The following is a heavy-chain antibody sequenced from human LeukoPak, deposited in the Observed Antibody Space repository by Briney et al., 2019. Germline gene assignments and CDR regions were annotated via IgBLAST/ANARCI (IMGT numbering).Heavy chain of an antibody. CDR2: IYYSGST. CDR1: GGSISSYY. Sequence: KPSETLSLTCTVSGGSISSYYWSWIRQPPGKGLEWIGYIYYSGSTTYNPSLKSRVTISVDTSKNQFSLKLSSVTAADTAVYYCARDKGDGYNDYWGQGTPVTVSS. D-gene: IGHD5-24*01. V-gene: IGHV4-59*01. CDR3: ARDKGDGYNDY. J-gene: IGHJ4*02.